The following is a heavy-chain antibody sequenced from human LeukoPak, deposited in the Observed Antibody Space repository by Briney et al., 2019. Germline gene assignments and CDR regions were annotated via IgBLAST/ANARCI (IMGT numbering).Heavy chain of an antibody. V-gene: IGHV4-39*07. CDR3: ARDAVLRYFDWLLQFDY. CDR1: GGSISSSSYY. D-gene: IGHD3-9*01. CDR2: IYYSGST. J-gene: IGHJ4*02. Sequence: PSETLSLTCTVSGGSISSSSYYWGWIRQPPGKGLEWIGSIYYSGSTYYNPSLKSRVTISVDTSKNQFSLKLSSVTAADTAVYYCARDAVLRYFDWLLQFDYWGQGTLVTVSS.